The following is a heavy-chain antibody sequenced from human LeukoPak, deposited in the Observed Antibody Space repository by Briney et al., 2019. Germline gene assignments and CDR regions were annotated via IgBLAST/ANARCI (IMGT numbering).Heavy chain of an antibody. CDR1: GFTFSSYA. J-gene: IGHJ4*02. CDR2: ISYDGSNK. CDR3: AKDPGPGIYYDSSGYYYVTTGGFDY. Sequence: GGSLRLSCAASGFTFSSYAMHWVRQAPGKGLEWVAVISYDGSNKYYADSVKGRFTISRDNSKNTLYLQMNSLRAEDTAVYYCAKDPGPGIYYDSSGYYYVTTGGFDYWGQGTLVTVSS. V-gene: IGHV3-30-3*02. D-gene: IGHD3-22*01.